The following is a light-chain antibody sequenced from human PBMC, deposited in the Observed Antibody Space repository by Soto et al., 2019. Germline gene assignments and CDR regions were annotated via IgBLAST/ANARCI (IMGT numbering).Light chain of an antibody. CDR2: GTS. J-gene: IGKJ1*01. V-gene: IGKV3-20*01. CDR3: QQYGSSST. Sequence: EIVLTQSPGTLSLSPGERATLSCRASQSVSSRYLAWYQQKPGRAPRLLIYGTSSRATGIPDRFSGSGSGTDFTLTISRLEPEYFAVYYCQQYGSSSTFGQGTKVEIK. CDR1: QSVSSRY.